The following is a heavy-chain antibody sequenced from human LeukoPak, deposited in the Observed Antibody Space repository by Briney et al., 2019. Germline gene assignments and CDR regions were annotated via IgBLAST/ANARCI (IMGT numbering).Heavy chain of an antibody. CDR2: INPNSGGT. Sequence: ASVEVSCKASGYTFTSYGISWVRQAPGQGLEWMGWINPNSGGTNYAQKFQGRVTMTRDTSISTAYMELSRLRSDDTAVYYCARYSYGYFPSHEPQLCYFDYWGQGTLVTVSS. CDR3: ARYSYGYFPSHEPQLCYFDY. J-gene: IGHJ4*02. CDR1: GYTFTSYG. V-gene: IGHV1-2*02. D-gene: IGHD5-18*01.